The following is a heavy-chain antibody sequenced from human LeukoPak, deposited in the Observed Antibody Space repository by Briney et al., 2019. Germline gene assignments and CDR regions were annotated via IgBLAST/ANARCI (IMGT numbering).Heavy chain of an antibody. V-gene: IGHV1-2*06. Sequence: ASVKVSCKASGYTFTGYYMHWVRQAPGQGLVWMGRINPNSGGTNYAQKFQGRVTMTRDTSISTAYMELSRLRSDDTAVYYCARDPHRITIFGVVTPGDFDYWGQGTLVTVSS. CDR3: ARDPHRITIFGVVTPGDFDY. D-gene: IGHD3-3*01. CDR2: INPNSGGT. J-gene: IGHJ4*02. CDR1: GYTFTGYY.